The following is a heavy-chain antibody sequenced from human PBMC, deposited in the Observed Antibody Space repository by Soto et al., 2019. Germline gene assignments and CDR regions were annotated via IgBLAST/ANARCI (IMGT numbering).Heavy chain of an antibody. CDR3: ARAQHTSMNYYDGMDV. CDR2: IYPADSDT. CDR1: GYTFTNYW. Sequence: GESLKISCKGSGYTFTNYWIAWVRQMPGKGLEWMGIIYPADSDTTYSPSFQGQVTVSADKSISTAYLQWSSLKASDTAMYYCARAQHTSMNYYDGMDVWGQGTTVTVSS. J-gene: IGHJ6*02. D-gene: IGHD5-18*01. V-gene: IGHV5-51*01.